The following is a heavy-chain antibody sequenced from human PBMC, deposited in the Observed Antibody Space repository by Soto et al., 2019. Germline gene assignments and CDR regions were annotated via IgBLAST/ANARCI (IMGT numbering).Heavy chain of an antibody. CDR1: DFDFSSYG. CDR2: SSYDGRET. V-gene: IGHV3-30*03. CDR3: ARDSGWPILNFDN. J-gene: IGHJ4*02. Sequence: PEGSLRLSCAASDFDFSSYGIHWVRQAPGKGLEWVAASSYDGRETFYADSAKGRFTVSKEMSKNTAFLQMNALRHEDTAVYFCARDSGWPILNFDNWGQGTPVTVSS. D-gene: IGHD3-10*01.